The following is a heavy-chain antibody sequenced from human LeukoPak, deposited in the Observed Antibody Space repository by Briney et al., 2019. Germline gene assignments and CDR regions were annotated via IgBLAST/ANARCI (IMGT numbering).Heavy chain of an antibody. CDR1: GGSISSSSYY. CDR2: IYYSGST. D-gene: IGHD3-16*01. J-gene: IGHJ3*02. V-gene: IGHV4-39*07. CDR3: AREPPRGDDAFDI. Sequence: SETLSLTCTVSGGSISSSSYYWGWIRQPPGKGLEWIGSIYYSGSTYYNPSLKSRVTISVDTSKNQFSLKLSSVTAADTAVYYCAREPPRGDDAFDIWGQGTMVTVSS.